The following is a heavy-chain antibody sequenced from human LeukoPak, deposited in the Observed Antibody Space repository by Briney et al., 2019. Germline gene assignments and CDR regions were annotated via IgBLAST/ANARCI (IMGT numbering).Heavy chain of an antibody. Sequence: PSETLSLTCAVYGGSFSGYYWSWIRQPPGKGLEWIGEINHSGSTNYNPSLKSRVTISVDTSKNQISLKLSSVTAADTAVYYCARSSAVAGLFDYWGQGTLVTVSS. D-gene: IGHD6-19*01. J-gene: IGHJ4*02. CDR3: ARSSAVAGLFDY. CDR1: GGSFSGYY. V-gene: IGHV4-34*01. CDR2: INHSGST.